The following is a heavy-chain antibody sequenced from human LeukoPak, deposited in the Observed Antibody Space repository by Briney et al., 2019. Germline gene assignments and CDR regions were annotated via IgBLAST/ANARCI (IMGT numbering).Heavy chain of an antibody. V-gene: IGHV4-34*01. CDR3: ARATSSSGWYRGPDY. D-gene: IGHD6-19*01. J-gene: IGHJ4*02. CDR2: INHSGST. CDR1: GGSFSGYY. Sequence: SETLSLTCAVYGGSFSGYYWSWIRQPPGKGLEWIGEINHSGSTNYNPSLKSRVTISVDTSKNQFSLKLSSVTAADTAVYYRARATSSSGWYRGPDYWGQGTLVTVSS.